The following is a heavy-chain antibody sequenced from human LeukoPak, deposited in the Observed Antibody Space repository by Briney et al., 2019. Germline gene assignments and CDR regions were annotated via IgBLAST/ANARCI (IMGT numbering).Heavy chain of an antibody. CDR2: ISYDGSNE. V-gene: IGHV3-30*04. Sequence: GGSLRLSCAASGFTFSSYVMHWVRQAPGKGLEWVAIISYDGSNEYYADSVKGRFTIFRDNSKNTLYLQMNSLRAADTAVYYCAREREGPYGYLDYWGQGTLVTVSS. J-gene: IGHJ4*02. CDR1: GFTFSSYV. CDR3: AREREGPYGYLDY. D-gene: IGHD4-17*01.